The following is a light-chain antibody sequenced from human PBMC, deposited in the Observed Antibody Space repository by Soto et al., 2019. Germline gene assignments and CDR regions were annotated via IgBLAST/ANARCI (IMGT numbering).Light chain of an antibody. Sequence: AIQLTQSPSSLSASVGDRVSITCRASQGISSALAWYQHKPGKAPKILIYDASSLQSGVPSRFSGSESGPECTLPNSSLQPEDSATYYCQQLKTYPFTFGQGTRLEIK. V-gene: IGKV1-13*02. J-gene: IGKJ5*01. CDR2: DAS. CDR1: QGISSA. CDR3: QQLKTYPFT.